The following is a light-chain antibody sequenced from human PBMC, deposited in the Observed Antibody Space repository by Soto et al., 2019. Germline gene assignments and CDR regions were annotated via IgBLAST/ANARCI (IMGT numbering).Light chain of an antibody. V-gene: IGKV3-15*01. CDR1: RSVSSN. CDR3: QQYNNWPPA. Sequence: EIVLTQSPGTLSLSPGERATLSCRASRSVSSNLAWYQQKPGQAPRLLIYGASTRATGIPARFSGSGSGTEFTLTISSLQSEDFAVYYCQQYNNWPPAFGGGTKVDIK. J-gene: IGKJ4*01. CDR2: GAS.